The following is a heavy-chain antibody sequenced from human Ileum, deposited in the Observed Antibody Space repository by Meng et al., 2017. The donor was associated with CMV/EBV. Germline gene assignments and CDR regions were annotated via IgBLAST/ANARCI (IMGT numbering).Heavy chain of an antibody. CDR2: IRGGGGGT. Sequence: AAHGYNFSTQDGGWVRQAPGKGLEWVSAIRGGGGGTYYADSVKGRFTFSRDNSETTLFLQMNSLRAEDTAVYYCAKGHSIGYNYLDSWGQGTLVTVSS. V-gene: IGHV3-23*01. D-gene: IGHD6-19*01. J-gene: IGHJ4*02. CDR3: AKGHSIGYNYLDS. CDR1: GYNFSTQD.